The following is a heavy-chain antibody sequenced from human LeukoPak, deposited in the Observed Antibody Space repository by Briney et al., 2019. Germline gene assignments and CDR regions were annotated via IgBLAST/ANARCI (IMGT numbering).Heavy chain of an antibody. D-gene: IGHD4-17*01. CDR1: GFHFSAYD. CDR2: FGHSGTI. V-gene: IGHV3-69-1*01. J-gene: IGHJ4*02. Sequence: PGGSLRLFCAASGFHFSAYDMHWVRQAPGEGLEWVAYFGHSGTIYYADSVRGRFTISRDNAKNSLHLQMNSLRADDTAVYYCAGYGDYPYWGQGTPVTVPS. CDR3: AGYGDYPY.